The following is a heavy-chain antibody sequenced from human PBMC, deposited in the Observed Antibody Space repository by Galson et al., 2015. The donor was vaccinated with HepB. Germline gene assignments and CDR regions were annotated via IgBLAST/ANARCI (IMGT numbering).Heavy chain of an antibody. CDR3: ARAPRSANNYDSSGYSDY. V-gene: IGHV1-69*02. Sequence: SVKVSCKASGGTFSSYTISWVRQAPGQGLEWMGRIIPILGIANYAQKFQGRVTITADKSTSTAYMELSSLRSEDTAVYYCARAPRSANNYDSSGYSDYWGQGTLVTVSS. J-gene: IGHJ4*02. CDR1: GGTFSSYT. CDR2: IIPILGIA. D-gene: IGHD3-22*01.